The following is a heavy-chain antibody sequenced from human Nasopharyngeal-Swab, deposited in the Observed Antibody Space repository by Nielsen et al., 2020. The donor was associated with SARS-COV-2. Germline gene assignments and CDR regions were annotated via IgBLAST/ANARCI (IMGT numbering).Heavy chain of an antibody. CDR1: GYTFTGYY. Sequence: ASVKVSCKASGYTFTGYYMHWVRQAPGQGLEWMGWINPNSGGTNYAQKFQGRVTMTRDTSISTAYMELSRLRSDDTAVYYCARYSNYYYYYGTDVWGQGTTVTVSS. V-gene: IGHV1-2*02. CDR3: ARYSNYYYYYGTDV. CDR2: INPNSGGT. D-gene: IGHD4-11*01. J-gene: IGHJ6*02.